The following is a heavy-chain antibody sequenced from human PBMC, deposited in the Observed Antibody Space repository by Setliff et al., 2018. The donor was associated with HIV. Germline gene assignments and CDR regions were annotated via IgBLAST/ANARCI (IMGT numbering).Heavy chain of an antibody. Sequence: PGGSLRLSCAASGFTFSSYAMSWVRQAPGKGLEWVSAISGSGGSTYYADSVKGRFTISRDNSKNTLYLQMNSLRAEDTAVHYCAKSYYGSGSYLVFFGDAFDIWGQGTMVTVSS. CDR3: AKSYYGSGSYLVFFGDAFDI. J-gene: IGHJ3*02. CDR1: GFTFSSYA. V-gene: IGHV3-23*01. D-gene: IGHD3-10*01. CDR2: ISGSGGST.